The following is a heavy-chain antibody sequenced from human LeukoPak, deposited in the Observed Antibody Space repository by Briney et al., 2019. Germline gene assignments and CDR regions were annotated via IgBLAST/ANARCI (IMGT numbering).Heavy chain of an antibody. J-gene: IGHJ6*03. CDR3: ARVQSEYSSSSHMDV. CDR1: GGSFSGYY. CDR2: IYHSGST. V-gene: IGHV4-34*01. D-gene: IGHD6-6*01. Sequence: SETLSLTCAVYGGSFSGYYWSWIRQPPGKGLEWIGSIYHSGSTYYNPSLKSRVTISVDTSKNQFSLKLSSVTAADTAVYYCARVQSEYSSSSHMDVWGKGTTVTVSS.